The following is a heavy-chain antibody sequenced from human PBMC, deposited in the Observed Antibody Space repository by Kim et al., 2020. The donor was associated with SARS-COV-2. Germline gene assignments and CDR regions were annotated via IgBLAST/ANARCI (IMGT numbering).Heavy chain of an antibody. CDR3: ARGFAAAPVSDY. D-gene: IGHD6-6*01. Sequence: SETLSLTCTVSGGSISSYYWSWIRQPPGKGLEWIGYIYYSGSTNYNPSLKSRVTISVDTSKNQFSLKLSSVTAADTAVYYCARGFAAAPVSDYWGQGTL. V-gene: IGHV4-59*13. CDR2: IYYSGST. CDR1: GGSISSYY. J-gene: IGHJ4*02.